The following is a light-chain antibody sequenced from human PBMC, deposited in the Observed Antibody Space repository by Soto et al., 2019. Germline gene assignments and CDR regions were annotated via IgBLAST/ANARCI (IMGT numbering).Light chain of an antibody. Sequence: EIILTQSPATLSLSPGERATLSCGASQSVSSSYVAWYQHRPGLAPRLLIHDASSRATGIPDRFSGTKSGTDFTLTIRRLEPEDAAVYSCQQYGSSPITFGQGTRLEI. CDR2: DAS. CDR3: QQYGSSPIT. CDR1: QSVSSSY. J-gene: IGKJ5*01. V-gene: IGKV3D-20*01.